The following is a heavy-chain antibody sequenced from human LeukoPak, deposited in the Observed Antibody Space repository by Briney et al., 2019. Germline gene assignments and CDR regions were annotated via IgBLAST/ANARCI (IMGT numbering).Heavy chain of an antibody. CDR3: ARVAAGYSVNYFDY. CDR2: ISTGSSTT. Sequence: PGGSLRLSCAASGFTFRNAWMSWVRQAPGKGLVWVSYISTGSSTTYYADSVKGRFTISRDNVENSLYLQMNSLRDEDTAVYYCARVAAGYSVNYFDYWGQGTLVTVSS. CDR1: GFTFRNAW. V-gene: IGHV3-48*02. J-gene: IGHJ4*02. D-gene: IGHD4-23*01.